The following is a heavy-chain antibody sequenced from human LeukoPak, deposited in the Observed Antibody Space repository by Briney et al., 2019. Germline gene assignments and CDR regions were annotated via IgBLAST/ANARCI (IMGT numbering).Heavy chain of an antibody. CDR2: INPSGGST. Sequence: ASVKVSRKASGYTFTSYYMHWVRQAPGQGLEWMGIINPSGGSTSYAQKFQGRVTITTDEYTSTAYMELSSLRSEDTAVYYCAQRQAAVIAAAGTRGPFDYWGQGTLVTVST. CDR3: AQRQAAVIAAAGTRGPFDY. J-gene: IGHJ4*02. CDR1: GYTFTSYY. V-gene: IGHV1-46*01. D-gene: IGHD6-13*01.